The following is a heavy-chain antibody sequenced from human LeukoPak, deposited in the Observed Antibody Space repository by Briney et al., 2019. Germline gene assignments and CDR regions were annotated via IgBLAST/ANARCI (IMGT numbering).Heavy chain of an antibody. CDR2: ISGSGGST. CDR3: AKSAKDSSWYSWYFDY. CDR1: GFTFSSYA. Sequence: GGSLRLSCAASGFTFSSYAMSWVRQAPGKGLEWVSAISGSGGSTYYAGSVKGRFTISRDNSKNTLYLQMNSLRAEDTAVYYCAKSAKDSSWYSWYFDYWGQGTLVTVSS. D-gene: IGHD6-13*01. J-gene: IGHJ4*02. V-gene: IGHV3-23*01.